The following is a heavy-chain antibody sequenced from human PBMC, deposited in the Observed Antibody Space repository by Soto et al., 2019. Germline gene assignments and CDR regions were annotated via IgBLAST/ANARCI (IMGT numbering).Heavy chain of an antibody. CDR1: GFTFGSHG. CDR3: AKDLRTTISDYGMDV. Sequence: QVQLVESGGGLVQPGGSLRLTCVASGFTFGSHGMHWVRQAPGKGLEWVAVISYDETNEHYVDSVKGRFTISRDNSKSILYLQRNRLRPEDTAVYKCAKDLRTTISDYGMDVWGQGTTVTVSS. J-gene: IGHJ6*02. CDR2: ISYDETNE. V-gene: IGHV3-30*18.